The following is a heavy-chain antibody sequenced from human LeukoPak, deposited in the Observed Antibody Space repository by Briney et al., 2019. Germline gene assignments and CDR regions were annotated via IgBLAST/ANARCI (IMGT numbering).Heavy chain of an antibody. D-gene: IGHD4-23*01. Sequence: SETLSLTCTVSGGSISSSSDYWGWIRQPPGKGLEWIGYIYYSGSTNYNPSLKSRVTISVDTSKNQFSLKLNSVTAADTAVYYCARLGRKTNSGTDYWGQGTLVTVSS. CDR1: GGSISSSSDY. J-gene: IGHJ4*02. CDR3: ARLGRKTNSGTDY. CDR2: IYYSGST. V-gene: IGHV4-61*05.